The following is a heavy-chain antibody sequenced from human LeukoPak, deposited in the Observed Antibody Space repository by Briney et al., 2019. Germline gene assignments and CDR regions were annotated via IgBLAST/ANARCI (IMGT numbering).Heavy chain of an antibody. CDR2: ISAYNGNT. V-gene: IGHV1-18*01. D-gene: IGHD2-21*02. J-gene: IGHJ6*03. Sequence: ASVKVSCKASGYTFTSYGISWVRQAPGQGLEWMGWISAYNGNTNYAQKLQGRVTMTTDTSTSTDYMELRSLRSDDTAVYYCARVVPYCGGDCYSADYYYYYYMDVWGKGTTVTISS. CDR3: ARVVPYCGGDCYSADYYYYYYMDV. CDR1: GYTFTSYG.